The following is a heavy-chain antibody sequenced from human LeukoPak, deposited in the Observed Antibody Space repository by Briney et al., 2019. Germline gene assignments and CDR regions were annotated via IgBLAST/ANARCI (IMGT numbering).Heavy chain of an antibody. D-gene: IGHD3-9*01. J-gene: IGHJ5*01. V-gene: IGHV3-33*01. Sequence: GGSLRLSCAASGFTFSRYGTHWVRQAPGKGLEWVAVIWYDGSNKYYADSVKGRFTISRDNSKNMLYLQMKSLRAEDTAVYYCVRDWDHFDFDSWGQGTLVTVSS. CDR3: VRDWDHFDFDS. CDR1: GFTFSRYG. CDR2: IWYDGSNK.